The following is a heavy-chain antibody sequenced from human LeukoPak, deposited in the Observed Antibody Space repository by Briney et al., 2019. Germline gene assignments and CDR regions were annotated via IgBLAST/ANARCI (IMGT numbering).Heavy chain of an antibody. D-gene: IGHD3-10*01. CDR1: GGSISSSSYY. CDR3: ARDTPDGSGSYLNKMYFDY. CDR2: IYYSGST. Sequence: PSETLSLTCTVSGGSISSSSYYWGWIRQPPGKGLEWIGSIYYSGSTYYNPSLKSRVTISVDTSKNQFSLKLSSVTAADTAVYYCARDTPDGSGSYLNKMYFDYWGQGTLVTVSS. J-gene: IGHJ4*02. V-gene: IGHV4-39*07.